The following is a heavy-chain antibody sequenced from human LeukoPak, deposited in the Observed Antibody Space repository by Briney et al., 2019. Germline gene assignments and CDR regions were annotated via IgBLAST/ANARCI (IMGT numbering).Heavy chain of an antibody. Sequence: GGSLRLSCAASGFTFSSYAMHWVRQAPGKGLEWVAFIRYDGSNKYYADSVKGRFTISRDNSKNTLYLQMNSLRAEDTAVYYCAKKLWFGELGDSAFDYWGQGTLVTVSS. CDR2: IRYDGSNK. J-gene: IGHJ4*02. CDR1: GFTFSSYA. D-gene: IGHD3-10*01. V-gene: IGHV3-30*02. CDR3: AKKLWFGELGDSAFDY.